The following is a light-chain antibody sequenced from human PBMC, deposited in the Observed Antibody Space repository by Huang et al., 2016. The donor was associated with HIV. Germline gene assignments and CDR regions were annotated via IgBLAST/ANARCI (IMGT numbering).Light chain of an antibody. J-gene: IGKJ4*01. CDR2: WAS. V-gene: IGKV4-1*01. CDR1: QSVLYSSNNKNY. CDR3: QQYYSTPLT. Sequence: DIVMTQSPDSLAVALGDRATINCKSSQSVLYSSNNKNYLAWYQQKPGQPPNLLMYWASTRDTGVPDRFRGSGSGTDFTLTISNLQAEDVAVYYCQQYYSTPLTFGGGTKVELK.